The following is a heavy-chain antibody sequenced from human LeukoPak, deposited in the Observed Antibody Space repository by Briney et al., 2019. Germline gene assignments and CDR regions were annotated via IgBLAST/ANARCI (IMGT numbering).Heavy chain of an antibody. Sequence: GGSLRLSCAASRFTFSSYGMHWVRQAPGKGLEGVAFIRYNGSNKYYADSVKGRFTISRDNSKNTLYLQMNSLRAEDTAVYYCAKDQWQQLVGKIDYRGQGTLVTVSS. D-gene: IGHD6-13*01. CDR1: RFTFSSYG. CDR2: IRYNGSNK. V-gene: IGHV3-30*02. J-gene: IGHJ4*02. CDR3: AKDQWQQLVGKIDY.